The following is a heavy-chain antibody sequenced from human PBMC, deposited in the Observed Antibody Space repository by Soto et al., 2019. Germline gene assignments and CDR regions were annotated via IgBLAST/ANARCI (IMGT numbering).Heavy chain of an antibody. CDR1: GFTCSRYW. CDR2: IKQDGSEK. Sequence: EVRLVESGGGLVQPGGSLRLSCAASGFTCSRYWMSWVRQAPGKGLEWVANIKQDGSEKYYVDSVKGRFTISRDNAKNSLYLQMNSLRAEDTAVYYCARDYYDILTGYSYDAFDIWGQGTMVTVSS. J-gene: IGHJ3*02. D-gene: IGHD3-9*01. V-gene: IGHV3-7*01. CDR3: ARDYYDILTGYSYDAFDI.